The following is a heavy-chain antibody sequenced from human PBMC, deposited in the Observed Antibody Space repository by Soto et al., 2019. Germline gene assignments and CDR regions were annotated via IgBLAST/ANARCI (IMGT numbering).Heavy chain of an antibody. D-gene: IGHD2-15*01. CDR2: MNPNSGNT. CDR3: ARGYCSGGSCYGYYFDY. V-gene: IGHV1-8*01. CDR1: GYTFTSYD. Sequence: QVQLVQSGAEVKKPGASVKVSCKASGYTFTSYDINWVRQATGQGLEWMGWMNPNSGNTGYAQKFQGRVTMTKNNSISTAYMELSSLRSEDTAVYYCARGYCSGGSCYGYYFDYWGQGTLVTVSS. J-gene: IGHJ4*02.